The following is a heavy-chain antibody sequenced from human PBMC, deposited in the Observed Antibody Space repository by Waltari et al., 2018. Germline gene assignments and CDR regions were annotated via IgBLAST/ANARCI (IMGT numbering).Heavy chain of an antibody. D-gene: IGHD3-3*01. V-gene: IGHV4-34*01. CDR2: INHSGST. CDR1: GGSFSGYY. J-gene: IGHJ6*02. CDR3: AREPRKFWSGSQDYYYYGMDV. Sequence: QVQLQQWGAGLLKPSETLSLTCAVYGGSFSGYYWSWIRQPPGKGLEWIGEINHSGSTNYNPSLKSRVTISVDTSKNQFSLKLSSVTAADTAVYYCAREPRKFWSGSQDYYYYGMDVWGQGTTVTVSS.